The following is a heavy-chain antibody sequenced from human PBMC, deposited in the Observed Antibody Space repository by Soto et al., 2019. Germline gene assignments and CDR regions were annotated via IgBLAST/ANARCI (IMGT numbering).Heavy chain of an antibody. V-gene: IGHV3-30-3*01. CDR1: GFTFSSYA. Sequence: GGSLRLSCAASGFTFSSYAMHWVRQAPGKGLEWVAVISYDGSNKYYADSVKGRFTISRDNSKNTLYLQMNSLRAEDTAVYYCARDAAGSSSWYVQRIYGMDVWGQGTTVTVSS. CDR3: ARDAAGSSSWYVQRIYGMDV. D-gene: IGHD6-13*01. J-gene: IGHJ6*02. CDR2: ISYDGSNK.